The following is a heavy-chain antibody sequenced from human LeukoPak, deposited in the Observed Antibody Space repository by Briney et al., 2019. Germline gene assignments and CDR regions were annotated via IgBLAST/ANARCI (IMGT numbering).Heavy chain of an antibody. CDR3: ARDRGAAGTGLQANWFDP. CDR2: INHSGST. V-gene: IGHV4-34*01. D-gene: IGHD6-13*01. J-gene: IGHJ5*02. CDR1: GGSFSGYY. Sequence: SETLSLTCAVYGGSFSGYYWSWIRQPPGKGLEWIGEINHSGSTNYNPSLKSRVTISVDTSKNQFSLKLSSVTAADTAVYYCARDRGAAGTGLQANWFDPWGQGTLVTVSS.